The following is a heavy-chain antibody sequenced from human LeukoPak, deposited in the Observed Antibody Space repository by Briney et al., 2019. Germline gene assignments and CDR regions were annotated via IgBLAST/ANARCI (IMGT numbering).Heavy chain of an antibody. CDR1: GDSFSGYY. V-gene: IGHV4-34*01. D-gene: IGHD2-8*01. CDR2: INHRGTT. J-gene: IGHJ4*02. CDR3: ARSWAGMYYYFDY. Sequence: SETLSLTCAVYGDSFSGYYWSWIRQPPGKGLEWIAEINHRGTTHYNPSLKSRVNISADTSKNQFSLHLDSVTAADTAVYYCARSWAGMYYYFDYWGQGTLVSVSS.